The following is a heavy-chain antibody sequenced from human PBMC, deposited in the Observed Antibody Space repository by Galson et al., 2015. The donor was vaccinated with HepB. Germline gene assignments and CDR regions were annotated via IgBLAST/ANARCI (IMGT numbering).Heavy chain of an antibody. CDR1: GGSISSDGYY. J-gene: IGHJ4*02. Sequence: TLSLTCTVSGGSISSDGYYWSWIRQHPGKGLEWIGYIYYSGSTYYNPSLKSRVTISVDTSKNQFSLKLSSVTAADTAVYYCARAKRQYFDYWGQGTLVTVSS. CDR2: IYYSGST. CDR3: ARAKRQYFDY. V-gene: IGHV4-31*03. D-gene: IGHD6-25*01.